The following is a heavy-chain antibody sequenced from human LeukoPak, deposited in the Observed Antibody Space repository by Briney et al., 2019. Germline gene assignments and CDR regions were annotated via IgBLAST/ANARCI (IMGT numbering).Heavy chain of an antibody. CDR3: ARDEGAGTTFDY. CDR1: GGTFSNYA. Sequence: SVKVSCKASGGTFSNYAINWVRQAPGQGLEWMGGIIPIFGTANYAQKFQGRVTITADESTSTAYMELSSLRSEDTAVYYCARDEGAGTTFDYWGQGTLITVSS. CDR2: IIPIFGTA. D-gene: IGHD1-7*01. V-gene: IGHV1-69*13. J-gene: IGHJ4*02.